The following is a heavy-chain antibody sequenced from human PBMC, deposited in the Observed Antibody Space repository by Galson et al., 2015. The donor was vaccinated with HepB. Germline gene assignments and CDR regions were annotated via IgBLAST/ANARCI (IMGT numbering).Heavy chain of an antibody. CDR3: ARVDYAHPYYFDY. V-gene: IGHV3-30-3*01. CDR1: GFTFSSYA. D-gene: IGHD4-17*01. J-gene: IGHJ4*02. Sequence: SLRLSCADSGFTFSSYAMHCVRQAPGKGLEWVAVISYDGSNKYYADSVKGRLTISRDNSKKTLYLQMNSLRAEDTAVYYCARVDYAHPYYFDYWGQGTLVTVSS. CDR2: ISYDGSNK.